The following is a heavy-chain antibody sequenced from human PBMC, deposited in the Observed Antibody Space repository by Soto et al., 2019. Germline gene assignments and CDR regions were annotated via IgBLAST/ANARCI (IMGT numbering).Heavy chain of an antibody. Sequence: GASVKVSCKASGGTFSSYAISWVRQAPGQGLEWMGGIIPIFGTANYAQKFQGRVTITADESTSTAYMELSSLRSEDTAVYYCASSLPGGMDVWGQGTRSPSP. CDR2: IIPIFGTA. D-gene: IGHD3-10*01. CDR1: GGTFSSYA. J-gene: IGHJ6*02. CDR3: ASSLPGGMDV. V-gene: IGHV1-69*13.